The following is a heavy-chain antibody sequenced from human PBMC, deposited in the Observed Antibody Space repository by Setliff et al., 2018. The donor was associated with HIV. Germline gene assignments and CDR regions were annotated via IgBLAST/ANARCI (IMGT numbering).Heavy chain of an antibody. D-gene: IGHD6-6*01. V-gene: IGHV3-7*03. CDR3: ARSPGRGLAASIAPFFDY. CDR1: GFTFSSYW. J-gene: IGHJ4*02. CDR2: IKQDGSEK. Sequence: SGGSLRLSCAASGFTFSSYWMSWVRQAPGKGLEWVANIKQDGSEKYYVDSVKGRFTISRDNAKNSLYLQMNSLSAEDTAVYYCARSPGRGLAASIAPFFDYWGQGTLVTVSS.